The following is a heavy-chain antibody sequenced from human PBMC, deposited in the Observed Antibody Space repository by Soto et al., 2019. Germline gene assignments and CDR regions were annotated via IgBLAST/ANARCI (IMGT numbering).Heavy chain of an antibody. V-gene: IGHV4-39*07. CDR3: ARVPSP. J-gene: IGHJ5*02. Sequence: PSETLSLTCTVSGGSISSSSYYWGWIRQPPGKGLEWIGSVYYTGTTYYNPSLKSRVTISVDRSKNQFSLKLSSVTAADTAVYYCARVPSPWGQGTLVTVSS. CDR1: GGSISSSSYY. CDR2: VYYTGTT.